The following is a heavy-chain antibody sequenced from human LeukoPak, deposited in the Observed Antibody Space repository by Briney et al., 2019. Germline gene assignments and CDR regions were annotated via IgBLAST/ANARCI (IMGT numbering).Heavy chain of an antibody. Sequence: PGESRRPACAAAGFTFSRYAMRWGRQVPGRGREWVAAISGSGGSTYYADSVQGRCTISRDNSTNTLDLQTNRLRAEDTAVYSCAKGRAYDSRVFDYWGQGTLVTVSS. D-gene: IGHD3-22*01. J-gene: IGHJ4*02. CDR3: AKGRAYDSRVFDY. CDR1: GFTFSRYA. V-gene: IGHV3-23*01. CDR2: ISGSGGST.